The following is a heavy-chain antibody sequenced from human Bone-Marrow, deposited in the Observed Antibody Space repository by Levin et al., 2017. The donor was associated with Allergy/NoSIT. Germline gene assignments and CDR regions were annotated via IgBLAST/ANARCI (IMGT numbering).Heavy chain of an antibody. D-gene: IGHD3-3*01. CDR3: ARDYLGVFTRSSSWFDP. CDR2: ISWDSDAL. J-gene: IGHJ5*02. Sequence: GGSLRLSCAASGFKFDDHAMHWVRQAPGKGLEWISGISWDSDALDYADSVKGRFTISRDNAKNSLYLQMDSLTTEDTAFYFCARDYLGVFTRSSSWFDPWGQGTLVTVSS. CDR1: GFKFDDHA. V-gene: IGHV3-9*01.